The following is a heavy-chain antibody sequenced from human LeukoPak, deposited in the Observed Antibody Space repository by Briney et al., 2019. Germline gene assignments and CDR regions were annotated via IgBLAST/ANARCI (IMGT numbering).Heavy chain of an antibody. Sequence: GGSLRLSCAASGFTFSSYAMNWVRQAPGKGLEWVPAITGSGGSTYYADSVKGRFTISRDNFKNTLYLQMNSLRAEDTALYYCAKDLGDGYNYGYWGQGTLVTVSS. D-gene: IGHD5-24*01. CDR1: GFTFSSYA. CDR2: ITGSGGST. CDR3: AKDLGDGYNYGY. J-gene: IGHJ4*02. V-gene: IGHV3-23*01.